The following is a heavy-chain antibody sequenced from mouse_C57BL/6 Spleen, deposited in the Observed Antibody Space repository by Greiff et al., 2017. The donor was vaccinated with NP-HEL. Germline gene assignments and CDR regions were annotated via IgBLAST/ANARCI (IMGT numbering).Heavy chain of an antibody. V-gene: IGHV1-54*01. D-gene: IGHD4-1*01. CDR2: INPGSGGT. J-gene: IGHJ2*01. CDR1: GYAFTNYL. CDR3: ARWDDY. Sequence: VQLQESGAELVRPGTSVKVSCKASGYAFTNYLIEWVKQRPGQGLEWIGVINPGSGGTNYNEKFKGKLTLTADKSSSTAYMQLSGRKSEDSAGYCCARWDDYWGQVTTLTVSS.